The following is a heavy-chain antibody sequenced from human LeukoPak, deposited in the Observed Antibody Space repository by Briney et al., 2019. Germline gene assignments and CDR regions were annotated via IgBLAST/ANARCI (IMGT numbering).Heavy chain of an antibody. Sequence: SETLSLICTVSGYSISSGYYCAWIRQSPGKGLEWIGTIYHSGSTYYYPSLKRRVTISADTSTNKFSLQLSTVIAADTAVYYCPRTREGFGNAFYIWGQRTMGTVSS. V-gene: IGHV4-38-2*02. J-gene: IGHJ3*02. CDR3: PRTREGFGNAFYI. D-gene: IGHD3-10*01. CDR1: GYSISSGYY. CDR2: IYHSGST.